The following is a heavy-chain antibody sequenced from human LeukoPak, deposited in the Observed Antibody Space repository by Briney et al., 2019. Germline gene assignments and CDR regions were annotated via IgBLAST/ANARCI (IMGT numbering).Heavy chain of an antibody. Sequence: GGSLRLSCAASGLTFSSYAMSWVRQAPGKGLEWVSAISGSGGSTYYADSVEGRFTISRDNSKSTPYLQMNSLRAEDTAVYYCAKLATYYGSGSYSYYFDYWGQGTLVTVSS. D-gene: IGHD3-10*01. J-gene: IGHJ4*02. CDR3: AKLATYYGSGSYSYYFDY. V-gene: IGHV3-23*01. CDR1: GLTFSSYA. CDR2: ISGSGGST.